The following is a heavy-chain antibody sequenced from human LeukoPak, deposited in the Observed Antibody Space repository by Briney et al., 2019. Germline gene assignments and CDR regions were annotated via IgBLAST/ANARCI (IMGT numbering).Heavy chain of an antibody. CDR1: GFTFSSYA. V-gene: IGHV3-23*01. CDR2: GSGSGGTT. CDR3: ARDGKWLRPTVYNYYGLDV. Sequence: SGGSLRLSCAASGFTFSSYAMSWVRQAPGKGLEWVSTGSGSGGTTYYADSVKGRFTISRDNSKDTLYLQMNSLRAEDTAVYYCARDGKWLRPTVYNYYGLDVWGQGTTVTVSS. D-gene: IGHD5-12*01. J-gene: IGHJ6*02.